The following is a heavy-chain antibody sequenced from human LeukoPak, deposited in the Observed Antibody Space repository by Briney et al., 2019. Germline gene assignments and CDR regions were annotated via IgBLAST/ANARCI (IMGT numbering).Heavy chain of an antibody. CDR1: GFTFSDYT. CDR3: ARGPSSYFYMDV. Sequence: GGSLRLSCAGSGFTFSDYTMHWVRQGPGKGLEYVSAITANARSKYHADSVRGRFTISRDNSKDTLYLQMGSLRPEDTAVYYCARGPSSYFYMDVWGKGTTITISS. V-gene: IGHV3-64*02. J-gene: IGHJ6*03. CDR2: ITANARSK.